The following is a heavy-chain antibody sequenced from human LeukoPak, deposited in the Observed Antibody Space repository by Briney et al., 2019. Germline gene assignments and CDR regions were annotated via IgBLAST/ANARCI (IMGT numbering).Heavy chain of an antibody. CDR3: ARLIYGDGHYFDY. V-gene: IGHV4-39*07. D-gene: IGHD4-17*01. CDR2: IYYSGST. CDR1: GGSISSSSYY. Sequence: PSETLSLTCTVSGGSISSSSYYWGWIRQPPGKGLEWIGSIYYSGSTYYNPSLKSRVTISVDTSKNQFSLKLSSVTAADTAVYYCARLIYGDGHYFDYWGQGTLVTVSS. J-gene: IGHJ4*02.